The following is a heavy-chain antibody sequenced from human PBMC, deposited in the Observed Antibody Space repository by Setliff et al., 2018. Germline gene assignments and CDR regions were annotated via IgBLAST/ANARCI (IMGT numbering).Heavy chain of an antibody. V-gene: IGHV4-61*10. D-gene: IGHD6-13*01. CDR1: GVSVSSVNSY. CDR3: ARWVAAAGIHNYFDY. J-gene: IGHJ4*02. Sequence: PSETMSLTCTVSGVSVSSVNSYWSWIRQPAGEGLEWIGHISYSCGTIYNPSLRSRVAISLDTSKNQFSLRLSSVTAADTAVYYCARWVAAAGIHNYFDYWGQGTTVTVSS. CDR2: ISYSCGT.